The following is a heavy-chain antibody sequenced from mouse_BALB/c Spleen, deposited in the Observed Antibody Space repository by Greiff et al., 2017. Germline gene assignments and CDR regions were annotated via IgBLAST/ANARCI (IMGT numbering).Heavy chain of an antibody. D-gene: IGHD2-1*01. CDR2: ISSGGSYT. CDR3: TRGPYGNYEAY. CDR1: GFTFSSYT. J-gene: IGHJ3*01. V-gene: IGHV5-6-4*01. Sequence: EVQGVESGGGLVKPGGSLKLSCAASGFTFSSYTMSWVRQTPEKRLEWVATISSGGSYTYYPDSVKGRFTISRDNAKNTLYLQMSSLKSEDTAMYYCTRGPYGNYEAYWGQGTLVTVSA.